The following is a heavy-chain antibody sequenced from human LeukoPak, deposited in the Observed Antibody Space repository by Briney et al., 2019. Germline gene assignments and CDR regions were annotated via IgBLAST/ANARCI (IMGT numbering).Heavy chain of an antibody. V-gene: IGHV3-7*01. J-gene: IGHJ6*02. Sequence: GGSLRLSCAASAFTFSTYWMSWVRQAPGKGLEWVANIKQDGSEKYYVDSVKGRFTISRDNAKNSLYLQMNSLRAEDTAVYYCAREDTITGTTGEVYYYGMDVWGQGTTVTVSS. CDR2: IKQDGSEK. CDR1: AFTFSTYW. D-gene: IGHD1-20*01. CDR3: AREDTITGTTGEVYYYGMDV.